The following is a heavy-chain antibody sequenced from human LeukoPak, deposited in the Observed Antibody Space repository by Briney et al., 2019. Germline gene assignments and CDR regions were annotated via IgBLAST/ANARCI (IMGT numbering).Heavy chain of an antibody. Sequence: GGSLRLSCAASGFTFSSYGMHWVRQAPGKGLGWMAVMWYDGSNKYYADSVKGRFTISRDNSKNTLYLQMNSLRAEDTAVYYCARDRGPGYSYGVLDYWGQGTLVTVSS. CDR2: MWYDGSNK. J-gene: IGHJ4*02. CDR1: GFTFSSYG. V-gene: IGHV3-33*01. D-gene: IGHD5-18*01. CDR3: ARDRGPGYSYGVLDY.